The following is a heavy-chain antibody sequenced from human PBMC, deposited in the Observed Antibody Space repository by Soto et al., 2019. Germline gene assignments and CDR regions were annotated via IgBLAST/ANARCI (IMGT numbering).Heavy chain of an antibody. CDR1: GYSFTSYW. V-gene: IGHV5-51*01. CDR3: AREDGSCGSSYSSRHYYYGMDV. Sequence: SLNISCKGSGYSFTSYWIGWVRQVPGRGLEWMGIIYPADSDIRHSPSFQGQVTISVDKSLSTAYLQWSSLKSSDTAMYYCAREDGSCGSSYSSRHYYYGMDVWGQGTTVTVSS. J-gene: IGHJ6*02. CDR2: IYPADSDI. D-gene: IGHD2-15*01.